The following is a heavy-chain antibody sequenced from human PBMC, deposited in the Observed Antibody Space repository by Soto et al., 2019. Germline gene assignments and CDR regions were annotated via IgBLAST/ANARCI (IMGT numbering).Heavy chain of an antibody. V-gene: IGHV1-2*04. CDR2: INPNSGGT. J-gene: IGHJ6*02. Sequence: ASVKVSCKASGYTFTGYYMHWVRQAPGQGLEWMGWINPNSGGTNYAQKFQGWVTMTRDTSISTAYMELSRLRSDDTAVYYCASNFQAGGTYYDFWSGYSGQVQQFVNDYYYGMDVWGQGTTVTVSS. CDR3: ASNFQAGGTYYDFWSGYSGQVQQFVNDYYYGMDV. D-gene: IGHD3-3*01. CDR1: GYTFTGYY.